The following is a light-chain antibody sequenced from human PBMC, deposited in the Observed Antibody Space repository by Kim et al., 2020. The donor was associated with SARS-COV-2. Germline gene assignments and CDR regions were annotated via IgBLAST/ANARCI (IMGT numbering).Light chain of an antibody. CDR2: AAS. CDR3: QQVNGYPLT. J-gene: IGKJ4*01. V-gene: IGKV1-9*01. Sequence: DIQFTQSPSFLSASVGDRVTITCRASQGISSYLAWYQQKPGKAPKLLIYAASTLQNEVPSRFSGSGSGTEFSLTISSLQPEDFATYYCQQVNGYPLTFGGGTKVDIK. CDR1: QGISSY.